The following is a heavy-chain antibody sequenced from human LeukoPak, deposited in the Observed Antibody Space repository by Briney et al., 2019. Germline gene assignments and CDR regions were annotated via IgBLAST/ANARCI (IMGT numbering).Heavy chain of an antibody. CDR3: AKDHSSGWWNWFDP. CDR2: ISYDGSNK. D-gene: IGHD6-13*01. V-gene: IGHV3-30*18. CDR1: GFTFSSYG. J-gene: IGHJ5*02. Sequence: GGSLRLSCAASGFTFSSYGMHWVRQAPGKGLEWVAVISYDGSNKYYADSVKGRFTISRDNSKNTLYLQMNSLRAADTAVCYCAKDHSSGWWNWFDPWGQGTLVTVSS.